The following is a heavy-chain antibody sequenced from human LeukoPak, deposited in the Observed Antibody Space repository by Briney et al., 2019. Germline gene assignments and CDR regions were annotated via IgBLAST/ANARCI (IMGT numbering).Heavy chain of an antibody. CDR2: ISGSGDST. V-gene: IGHV3-23*01. CDR3: AKTRPLDSSSWSHGDY. CDR1: GFTFSSYA. Sequence: GGSLRLSCAASGFTFSSYAMSWVRQAPGKGLEWVSAISGSGDSTYYGDSVRGRFTISRDNSKNTLYLQMNSLRAEDTAVYYCAKTRPLDSSSWSHGDYWGQGTLVTVSS. D-gene: IGHD6-13*01. J-gene: IGHJ4*02.